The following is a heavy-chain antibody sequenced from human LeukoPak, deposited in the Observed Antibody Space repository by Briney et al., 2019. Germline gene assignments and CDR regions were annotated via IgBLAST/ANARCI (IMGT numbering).Heavy chain of an antibody. CDR2: ISGSGGST. CDR3: ARQDIVVVPAQYMDV. J-gene: IGHJ6*03. V-gene: IGHV3-23*01. Sequence: GGSLRLSCAASGFTFSSYAMSWVREAPGMGLEWVSAISGSGGSTYYADSVKGRFTISRDNSKNTLYLQMNSLRAEDTAVYYCARQDIVVVPAQYMDVWGKGTTVTVSS. CDR1: GFTFSSYA. D-gene: IGHD2-2*01.